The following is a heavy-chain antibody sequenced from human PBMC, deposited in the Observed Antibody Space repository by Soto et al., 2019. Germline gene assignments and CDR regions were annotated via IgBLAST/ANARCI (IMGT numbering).Heavy chain of an antibody. D-gene: IGHD2-21*02. CDR2: INPNSGGT. CDR1: GYTFTGYY. J-gene: IGHJ4*02. CDR3: ARAYCGGDCPTFDY. V-gene: IGHV1-2*04. Sequence: ASVKVSCKASGYTFTGYYMHWVRQAPGQGLEWMGWINPNSGGTNYAQKFQGWVTMTRDTSISTAYMELSRLRSDDTAVYYCARAYCGGDCPTFDYCGQGTLVTVS.